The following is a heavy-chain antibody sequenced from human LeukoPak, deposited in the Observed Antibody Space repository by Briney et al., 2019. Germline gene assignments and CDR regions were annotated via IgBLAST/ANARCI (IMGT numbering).Heavy chain of an antibody. CDR1: GFTFSRYW. D-gene: IGHD6-19*01. CDR3: AREIAVAGTALDY. Sequence: PGGSLRLSCAASGFTFSRYWMSWVRQAPGKGLEWVANIKEDGSEKYYVDSVEGRFTISRDNAKNSLYLQMNSLRAEDTAVYYCAREIAVAGTALDYWGQGTLVTVSS. V-gene: IGHV3-7*01. J-gene: IGHJ4*02. CDR2: IKEDGSEK.